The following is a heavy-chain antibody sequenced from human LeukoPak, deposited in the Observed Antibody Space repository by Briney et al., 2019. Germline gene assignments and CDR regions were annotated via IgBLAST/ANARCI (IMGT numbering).Heavy chain of an antibody. D-gene: IGHD4/OR15-4a*01. CDR2: ISYDGSNK. CDR3: AKDPTHFRVWDDYDTNILSH. J-gene: IGHJ4*02. V-gene: IGHV3-30*04. CDR1: GFTFSSYA. Sequence: AGGSLRLSCAASGFTFSSYAMSWVRQAPGKGLEWVAIISYDGSNKYYVASVKGRFTISRDNSKNTLYLQMNSLRADDTAVYYCAKDPTHFRVWDDYDTNILSHWGQGILVTVSS.